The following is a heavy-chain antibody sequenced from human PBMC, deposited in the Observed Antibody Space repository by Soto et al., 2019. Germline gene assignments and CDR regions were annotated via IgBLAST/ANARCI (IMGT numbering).Heavy chain of an antibody. CDR2: ISGSGGST. D-gene: IGHD2-8*02. CDR3: VKDWTGGRCPCMDV. J-gene: IGHJ6*02. V-gene: IGHV3-23*01. Sequence: PGGSLRLSCAASGFTFSSYAMSWVRQAPGKGLEWVSAISGSGGSTYYADSVKGRFTISRDNSKRTLSLQMNSLRVEDTAVYYCVKDWTGGRCPCMDVWGQGTTVTVSS. CDR1: GFTFSSYA.